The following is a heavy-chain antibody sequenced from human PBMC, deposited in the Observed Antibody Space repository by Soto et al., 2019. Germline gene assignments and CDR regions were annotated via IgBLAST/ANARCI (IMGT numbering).Heavy chain of an antibody. CDR3: AKDPGIYWDIVVVVAARSPRFDP. Sequence: GGSLRLSCAASGFTFSSYAMSWVRQAPGKGLEWVSAISGSGGSTYYADSVKGRFTISRDNSKNTLYLQMNSLRAEDTAVYYCAKDPGIYWDIVVVVAARSPRFDPWGQGTLVTVSS. D-gene: IGHD2-15*01. CDR1: GFTFSSYA. V-gene: IGHV3-23*01. J-gene: IGHJ5*02. CDR2: ISGSGGST.